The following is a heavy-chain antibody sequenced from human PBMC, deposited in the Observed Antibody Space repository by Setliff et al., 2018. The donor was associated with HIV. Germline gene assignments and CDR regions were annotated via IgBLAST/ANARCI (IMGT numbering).Heavy chain of an antibody. CDR1: GVTRGDYY. Sequence: LSLTCTFSGVTRGDYYWTWIRQHPVKGLEWIGYIYSSGTKYYNPSLKSRLAISLDTSKNQFSLKLSSVTAADTAIYYCARVPRITTLRNAFDIWGQGTMVTVSS. J-gene: IGHJ3*02. V-gene: IGHV4-31*03. CDR3: ARVPRITTLRNAFDI. D-gene: IGHD3-3*01. CDR2: IYSSGTK.